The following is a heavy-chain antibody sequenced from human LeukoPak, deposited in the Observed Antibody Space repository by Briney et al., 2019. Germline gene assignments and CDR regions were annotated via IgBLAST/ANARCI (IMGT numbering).Heavy chain of an antibody. CDR2: ISGSGGST. V-gene: IGHV3-23*01. Sequence: QPGGSLRLSCAASGFTFSSYAMSWVRQAPGKGLEWVSAISGSGGSTYYADSVKGRFTISRDNSKNTLYLQMNSLRAEDTAVYYCAKDRGYCSSTSCYGEVYFDYWGQGTLVTVSS. CDR3: AKDRGYCSSTSCYGEVYFDY. J-gene: IGHJ4*02. CDR1: GFTFSSYA. D-gene: IGHD2-2*01.